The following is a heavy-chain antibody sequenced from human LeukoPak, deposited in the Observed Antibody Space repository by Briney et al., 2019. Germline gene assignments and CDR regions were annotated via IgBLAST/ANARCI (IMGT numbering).Heavy chain of an antibody. CDR3: AKRKGSAFDI. Sequence: GGSLRLSCAASGFTFSSYAMSWVRQAPGRGLEWVSSISGSGGSAYYADSVKGRFTISRDNSKSTLYLQMNSLRAEDTGVYDCAKRKGSAFDIWGQGTMVSVSS. CDR2: ISGSGGSA. CDR1: GFTFSSYA. V-gene: IGHV3-23*01. D-gene: IGHD3-10*01. J-gene: IGHJ3*02.